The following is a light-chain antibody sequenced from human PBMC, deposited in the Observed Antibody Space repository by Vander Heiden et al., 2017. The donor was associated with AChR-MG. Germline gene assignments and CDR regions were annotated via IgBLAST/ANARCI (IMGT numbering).Light chain of an antibody. CDR2: DAS. V-gene: IGKV3-11*01. Sequence: EIVLTQSPATLQLYAGERAALSRRARQRVGSDLAWYQQKPGQAPRLLMYDASNTATVIPARFSGSGSGTDCTLTISSLEPEDVAVYYCQQRSKWPRTFGQGTKVEIK. CDR1: QRVGSD. CDR3: QQRSKWPRT. J-gene: IGKJ1*01.